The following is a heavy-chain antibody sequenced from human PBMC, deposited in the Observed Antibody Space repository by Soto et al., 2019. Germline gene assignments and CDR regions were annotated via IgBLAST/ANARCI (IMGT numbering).Heavy chain of an antibody. CDR3: ARVGYTAAADWFDP. V-gene: IGHV4-4*07. D-gene: IGHD6-13*01. CDR1: GGSISSYY. J-gene: IGHJ5*02. CDR2: IYTSGST. Sequence: PSETLSLTCTVSGGSISSYYWSWIRQPAGKGLEWIGRIYTSGSTNYNPSLKSRVTMSVDTSKNQFSLKLSSVTAADTAMYYCARVGYTAAADWFDPWGQGTLVTVSS.